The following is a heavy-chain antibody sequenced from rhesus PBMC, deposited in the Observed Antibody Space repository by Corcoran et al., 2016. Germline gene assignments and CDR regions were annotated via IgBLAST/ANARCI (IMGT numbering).Heavy chain of an antibody. Sequence: QVQLQESGPGVVKPSATLSLPCAVSGGSISDSYRWRWLRQPPGKGLEWIGYIYGSSTSTNYNPSLKSRVTISKDTSKNQFSLKLSSVTAADTAVYYCARYRGLFALDYWGQGVLVTVSS. CDR2: IYGSSTST. D-gene: IGHD1-44*01. CDR3: ARYRGLFALDY. V-gene: IGHV4S10*01. J-gene: IGHJ4*01. CDR1: GGSISDSYR.